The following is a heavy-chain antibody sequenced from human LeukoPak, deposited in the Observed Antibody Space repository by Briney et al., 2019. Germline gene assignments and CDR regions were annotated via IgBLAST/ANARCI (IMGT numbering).Heavy chain of an antibody. J-gene: IGHJ5*02. Sequence: GGSLRLSCAASGFTFSSYWMHWVRQAPGEGLVWVSRINSYGSSTSYADSVKGRFTISRDNAKNTLYLQMNSLRAEDTAVYYCARRGIAARGKWFDPWGEGTLVTVSS. D-gene: IGHD6-6*01. CDR2: INSYGSST. V-gene: IGHV3-74*01. CDR1: GFTFSSYW. CDR3: ARRGIAARGKWFDP.